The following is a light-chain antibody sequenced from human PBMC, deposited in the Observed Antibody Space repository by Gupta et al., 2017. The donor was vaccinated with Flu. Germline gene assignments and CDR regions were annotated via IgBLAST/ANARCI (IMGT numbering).Light chain of an antibody. CDR1: QTIGSN. V-gene: IGKV6-21*01. Sequence: ADFQSVTPKEKVTITCRASQTIGSNLHWYQQKPGQSPNLLIKYASQSSSGVPSRFSGSGSGTDFTLTINSVEAEDAATYYCHQSSSFPITFGQGTQLEIK. CDR2: YAS. CDR3: HQSSSFPIT. J-gene: IGKJ5*01.